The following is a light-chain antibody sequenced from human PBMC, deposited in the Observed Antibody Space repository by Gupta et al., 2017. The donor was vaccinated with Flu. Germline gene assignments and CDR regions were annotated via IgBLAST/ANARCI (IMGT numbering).Light chain of an antibody. Sequence: PSSLSASVGDRVTITCRASQNISIYLNWYQQKPGKAPELLIYAASTVQSGAPSRFSGSGSGTDFTLTINKLQPEDFATYYCQQTDNTPRTFGQGTKVDIK. CDR2: AAS. V-gene: IGKV1-39*01. CDR1: QNISIY. J-gene: IGKJ1*01. CDR3: QQTDNTPRT.